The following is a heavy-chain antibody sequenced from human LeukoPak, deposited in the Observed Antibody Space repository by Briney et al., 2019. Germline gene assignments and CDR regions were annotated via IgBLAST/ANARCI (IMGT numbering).Heavy chain of an antibody. Sequence: SETLSLTCTVSGGSISSYYWSWIRQPAGKGLEWIGRIYTSGSTNYNPSLKSRVTMSVDTSKNQFSLKLSSVTAADTAVYYCAIDNSGYDYGPYHLDYWGQGTLVTVSS. CDR3: AIDNSGYDYGPYHLDY. CDR1: GGSISSYY. J-gene: IGHJ4*02. D-gene: IGHD5-12*01. V-gene: IGHV4-4*07. CDR2: IYTSGST.